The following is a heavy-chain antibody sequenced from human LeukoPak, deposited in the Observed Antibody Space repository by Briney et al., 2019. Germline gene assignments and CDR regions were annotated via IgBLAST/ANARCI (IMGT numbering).Heavy chain of an antibody. CDR2: IGIRGDT. CDR1: GFTFIDYD. Sequence: GGSLRLSCTASGFTFIDYDMHWVRQVIGKGLEWVSAIGIRGDTHYSGSVKGRFTISRKNAESSLYLQMNSLRAEDTAVYYCARGGIQVSGIDEFDYWGQGTLVTVSS. V-gene: IGHV3-13*01. CDR3: ARGGIQVSGIDEFDY. J-gene: IGHJ4*02. D-gene: IGHD6-19*01.